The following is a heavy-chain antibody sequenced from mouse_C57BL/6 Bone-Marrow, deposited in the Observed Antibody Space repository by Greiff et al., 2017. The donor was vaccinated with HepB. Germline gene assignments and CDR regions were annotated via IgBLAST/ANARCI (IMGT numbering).Heavy chain of an antibody. D-gene: IGHD2-10*01. Sequence: LVESGAELVRPGASVTLSCKASGYTFTDYEMHWVKQTPVHGLEWIGAIDPETGGTAYNQKFKGKAILTADKSSSTAYMELRSLTSEDSAVYYCTRKGLLYAMDYWGQGTSVTVSS. V-gene: IGHV1-15*01. CDR3: TRKGLLYAMDY. CDR1: GYTFTDYE. CDR2: IDPETGGT. J-gene: IGHJ4*01.